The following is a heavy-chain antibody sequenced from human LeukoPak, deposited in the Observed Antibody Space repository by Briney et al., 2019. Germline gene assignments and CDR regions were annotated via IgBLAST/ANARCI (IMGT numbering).Heavy chain of an antibody. J-gene: IGHJ5*02. V-gene: IGHV3-23*01. D-gene: IGHD2-15*01. CDR3: VKDLPLGYWPRTPLVLNYFDP. Sequence: GGSLRLSCAASGFTFSSYAMTWVRQAPGKGLEWVSLTSASGGSTYYADSMQGRFTVSRDNSKNTLYLQIDSLRAEDTAVYYCVKDLPLGYWPRTPLVLNYFDPWGQGTLVTVSS. CDR2: TSASGGST. CDR1: GFTFSSYA.